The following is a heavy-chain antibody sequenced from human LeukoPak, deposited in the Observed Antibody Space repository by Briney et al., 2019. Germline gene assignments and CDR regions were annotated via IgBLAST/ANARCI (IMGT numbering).Heavy chain of an antibody. CDR3: ARGPIWHRKFDP. CDR2: INHSGST. CDR1: GGSISSYY. D-gene: IGHD2-2*02. V-gene: IGHV4-34*01. J-gene: IGHJ5*02. Sequence: PSETLSLTCTVSGGSISSYYWSWIRQPPGKGLEWIGEINHSGSTNYNPSLKSRVTISVDTSKNQFSLKLSSVTAADTAVYYCARGPIWHRKFDPWGQGTMVTVSS.